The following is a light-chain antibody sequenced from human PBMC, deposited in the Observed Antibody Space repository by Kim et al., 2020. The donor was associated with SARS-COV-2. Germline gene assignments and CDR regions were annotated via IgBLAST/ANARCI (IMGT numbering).Light chain of an antibody. CDR3: QQYDMWPIT. Sequence: VCPGERAALACRASKSISSKLAWYQHKPGQTPRLVIYGASIRATDIPARFSGSGSGSEFTLTISSLQSEDSAFYYCQQYDMWPITFGQGTRLEIK. CDR2: GAS. J-gene: IGKJ5*01. CDR1: KSISSK. V-gene: IGKV3-15*01.